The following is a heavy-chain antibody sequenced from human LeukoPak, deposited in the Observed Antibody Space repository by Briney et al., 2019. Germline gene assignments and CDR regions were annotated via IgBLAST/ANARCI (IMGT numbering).Heavy chain of an antibody. J-gene: IGHJ4*02. D-gene: IGHD4-17*01. CDR3: ASYDYGDYPVY. V-gene: IGHV4-59*01. Sequence: PSETLSLTCTVSGGSISSYYWSWIRQPLGKGLEWIGYIYYSGSTNYNPSLKSRVTISVDTSKNQFSLRLSSVTAADTAVYYCASYDYGDYPVYWGQGTLVTVSS. CDR1: GGSISSYY. CDR2: IYYSGST.